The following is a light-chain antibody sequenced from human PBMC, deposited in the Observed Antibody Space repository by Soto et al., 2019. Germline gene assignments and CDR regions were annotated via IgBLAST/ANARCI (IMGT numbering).Light chain of an antibody. CDR3: QQYGSSGT. CDR2: GAS. CDR1: QSVSKNY. Sequence: EIVSTQSPGTLSLSPGERATLSCRASQSVSKNYLAWYQQKPGQAPRLLIYGASNRATGIPDRFSGSGSGTDFTLTISRMEPEDFAVYYCQQYGSSGTFGQGTKVDIK. V-gene: IGKV3-20*01. J-gene: IGKJ1*01.